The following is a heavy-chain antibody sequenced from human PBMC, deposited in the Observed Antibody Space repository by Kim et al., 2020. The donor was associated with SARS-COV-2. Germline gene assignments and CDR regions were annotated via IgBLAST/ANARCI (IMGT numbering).Heavy chain of an antibody. CDR2: ITGSGGDT. CDR3: TRFKWFWEEGF. CDR1: GFSFSNYA. J-gene: IGHJ4*02. V-gene: IGHV3-23*01. Sequence: GGSLRLSCVGSGFSFSNYAMRWVRQAPGKGLDWVSRITGSGGDTFYADSVKGRFTISRDNSKNTLYLQMNSLRVEDTAVYYCTRFKWFWEEGFWGQGTLVIASS. D-gene: IGHD3-10*01.